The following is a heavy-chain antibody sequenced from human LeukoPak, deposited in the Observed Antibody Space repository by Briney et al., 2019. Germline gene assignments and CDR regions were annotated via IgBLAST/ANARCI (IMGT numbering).Heavy chain of an antibody. CDR2: IYTSGST. Sequence: PSQTLSLTCTVSGGSISSGSYYWSWIRQPAGKGLEWIGRIYTSGSTNYNPSLKSRVIISVDTSKNQFSLKLSSVTAADTAVYYCARGVGATLIRGFNYWGQGTLVTVSS. CDR1: GGSISSGSYY. V-gene: IGHV4-61*02. D-gene: IGHD1-26*01. CDR3: ARGVGATLIRGFNY. J-gene: IGHJ4*02.